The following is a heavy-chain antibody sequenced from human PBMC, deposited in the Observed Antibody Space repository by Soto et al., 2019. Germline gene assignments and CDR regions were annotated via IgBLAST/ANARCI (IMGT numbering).Heavy chain of an antibody. D-gene: IGHD5-12*01. V-gene: IGHV4-59*08. CDR2: IYYSGST. J-gene: IGHJ4*02. CDR1: GGSISSYY. CDR3: ARHGYSGYDSPFDY. Sequence: SETLSLTCTVSGGSISSYYWSWIRQPPGKGLEWIGYIYYSGSTNYNPSLKSRVTISVDTSKNQFSLKLSSVTAADTAVYYCARHGYSGYDSPFDYWGQGTLVTVSS.